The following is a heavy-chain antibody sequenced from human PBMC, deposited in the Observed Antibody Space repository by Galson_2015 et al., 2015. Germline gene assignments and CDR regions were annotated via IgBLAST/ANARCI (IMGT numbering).Heavy chain of an antibody. CDR2: ISGSGSRT. Sequence: RQAPGKGLEWVSSISGSGSRTYYADSVKGRFTISRDNSKNTLYLQMSSLRAGDTAVYYCAKGYRIKEMPTTNFDYWGQGTLVTVSS. J-gene: IGHJ4*02. D-gene: IGHD5-24*01. V-gene: IGHV3-23*01. CDR3: AKGYRIKEMPTTNFDY.